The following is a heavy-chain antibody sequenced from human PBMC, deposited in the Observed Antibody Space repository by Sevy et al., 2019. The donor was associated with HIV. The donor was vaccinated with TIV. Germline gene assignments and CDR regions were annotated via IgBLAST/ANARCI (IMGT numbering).Heavy chain of an antibody. J-gene: IGHJ4*02. CDR1: GFIFNNKG. V-gene: IGHV3-30*12. CDR2: IFSDGTTK. CDR3: ARESGSDWYLDS. D-gene: IGHD2-21*02. Sequence: GGPLRLSCTVSGFIFNNKGMHWVRQAPGRGLEWVAAIFSDGTTKYYGDSVKGRFTISRDNSKNALFLQMNSLRVDDTALYYCARESGSDWYLDSWGQRTLVTVSS.